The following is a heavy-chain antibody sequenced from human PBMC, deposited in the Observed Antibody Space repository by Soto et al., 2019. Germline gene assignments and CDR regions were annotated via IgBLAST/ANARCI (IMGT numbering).Heavy chain of an antibody. V-gene: IGHV1-69*13. D-gene: IGHD3-22*01. J-gene: IGHJ4*02. CDR3: AGRHDYYDSSGYYPHFDY. CDR2: IIPIFGTA. Sequence: SVKVSCKASGGTFSSYAISWVRQAPGQGLEWMGGIIPIFGTANYAQKFQGRVTITADESTSTAYMELSSLRSEDTAVYYCAGRHDYYDSSGYYPHFDYWGQGALVTVSS. CDR1: GGTFSSYA.